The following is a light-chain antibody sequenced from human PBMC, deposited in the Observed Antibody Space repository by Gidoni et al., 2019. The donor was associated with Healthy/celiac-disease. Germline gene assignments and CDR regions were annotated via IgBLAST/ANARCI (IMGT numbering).Light chain of an antibody. CDR1: QSISSY. Sequence: DIQMTQSPSSLSASVGDRVTLTCRASQSISSYLTWYQQKPGKAPTLLIYAASSLQSGVPSRFSGSGSGTDFTLTISSLQPEDFATYYCQQSYSTVLTFGGXTKVEIK. CDR3: QQSYSTVLT. V-gene: IGKV1-39*01. CDR2: AAS. J-gene: IGKJ4*01.